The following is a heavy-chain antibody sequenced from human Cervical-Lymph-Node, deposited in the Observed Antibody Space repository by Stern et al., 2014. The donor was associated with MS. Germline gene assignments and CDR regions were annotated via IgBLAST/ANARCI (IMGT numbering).Heavy chain of an antibody. D-gene: IGHD2-21*02. J-gene: IGHJ4*02. CDR3: ARDDAYCGGDCYRANFDY. Sequence: VQLVESGGGVVQPGGSLRLSCAASGFTFSSYSMNWVRQAPGKGLEWVSYISSSSSTIYYADSVKGRFTISRDNAKNSLYLQMNSLRDEDTAVYYCARDDAYCGGDCYRANFDYWGQGTLVTVSS. CDR1: GFTFSSYS. CDR2: ISSSSSTI. V-gene: IGHV3-48*02.